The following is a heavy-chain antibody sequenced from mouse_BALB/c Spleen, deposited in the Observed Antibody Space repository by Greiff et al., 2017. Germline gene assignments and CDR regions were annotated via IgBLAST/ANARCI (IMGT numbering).Heavy chain of an antibody. CDR1: GFTFSSYG. CDR2: INSNGGST. D-gene: IGHD1-1*01. CDR3: ARRYYGSSPYYFDY. J-gene: IGHJ2*01. Sequence: EVMLVESGGGLVQPGGSLKLSCAASGFTFSSYGMSWVRQTPDKRLELVATINSNGGSTYYPDSVKGRFTISRDNAKNTLYLQMSSLKSEDTAMYYCARRYYGSSPYYFDYWGQGTTLTVSS. V-gene: IGHV5-6-3*01.